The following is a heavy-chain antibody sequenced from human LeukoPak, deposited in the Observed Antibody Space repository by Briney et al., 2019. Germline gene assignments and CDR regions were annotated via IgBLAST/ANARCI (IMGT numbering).Heavy chain of an antibody. V-gene: IGHV3-64*01. CDR2: ISSNGGST. J-gene: IGHJ4*02. Sequence: PGGSLRLSCAASGFTFSSYAMHWVRQAPGKGLEYVSAISSNGGSTYYANSVKGRFTISRGNSKNTLYLQMGSLRAEDMAVYYCARDGALRSSSWRGFDYWGQGTLVTVSS. CDR1: GFTFSSYA. CDR3: ARDGALRSSSWRGFDY. D-gene: IGHD6-13*01.